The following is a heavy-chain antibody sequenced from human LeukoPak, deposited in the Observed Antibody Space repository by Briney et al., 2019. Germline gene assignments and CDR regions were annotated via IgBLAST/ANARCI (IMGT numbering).Heavy chain of an antibody. CDR2: IKRDGSST. J-gene: IGHJ6*02. V-gene: IGHV3-74*01. Sequence: GGSLRLSCAASGFTFSNYWMHWVRQAPGKGLVWVSRIKRDGSSTDYADSVKGRFTISRDNAKNSLYLQMNILRAEDTAVYYCARDGNYDYWSAQSAGDGMDVWGQGTTVTVSS. D-gene: IGHD3-3*01. CDR3: ARDGNYDYWSAQSAGDGMDV. CDR1: GFTFSNYW.